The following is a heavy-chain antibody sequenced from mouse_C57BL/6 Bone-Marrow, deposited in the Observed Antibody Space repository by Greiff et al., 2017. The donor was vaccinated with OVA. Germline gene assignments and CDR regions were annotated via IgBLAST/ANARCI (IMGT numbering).Heavy chain of an antibody. V-gene: IGHV1-42*01. CDR2: INPSTGGT. J-gene: IGHJ4*01. CDR3: ARTGVRRRGYYAMDY. D-gene: IGHD2-14*01. CDR1: GYSFTGYY. Sequence: VQLQQSGPELVKPGASVKISCKASGYSFTGYYMNWVKQSPEKSLEWIGEINPSTGGTTYNQKFKAKATLTVDKSSSTASMQLKSLTAEDSAVYYGARTGVRRRGYYAMDYGGQGTSVTVSS.